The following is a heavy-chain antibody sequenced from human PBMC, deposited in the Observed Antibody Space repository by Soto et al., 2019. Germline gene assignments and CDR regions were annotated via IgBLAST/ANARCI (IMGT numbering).Heavy chain of an antibody. V-gene: IGHV3-23*01. J-gene: IGHJ3*02. D-gene: IGHD2-8*01. Sequence: GGSLRLSCAATGSAFSRYSMSWVRQAPGKGLEWVSFIGTADIYYADSVKGRFTISRDNSKNMVFLQMNSLRADDTAVYYCAKDHFTGNGVLDDFDIWGQGTMVTVSS. CDR1: GSAFSRYS. CDR2: IGTADI. CDR3: AKDHFTGNGVLDDFDI.